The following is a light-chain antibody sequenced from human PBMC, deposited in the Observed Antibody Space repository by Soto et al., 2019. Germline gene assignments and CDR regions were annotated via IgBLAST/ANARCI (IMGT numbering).Light chain of an antibody. CDR2: GNS. CDR1: RSNIGAGYD. V-gene: IGLV1-40*01. Sequence: QSVLTQPPPVSGAPGQRVTISCTGSRSNIGAGYDVHWYQQLPGTAPKLLIYGNSNRPSGVPDRFSGSKSGTSASLAITGLQAEDEADYYCQSYDSSLSGYVFGTGTKLTVL. CDR3: QSYDSSLSGYV. J-gene: IGLJ1*01.